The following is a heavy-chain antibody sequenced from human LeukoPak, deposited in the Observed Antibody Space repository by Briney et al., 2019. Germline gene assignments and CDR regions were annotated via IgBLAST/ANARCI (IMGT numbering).Heavy chain of an antibody. Sequence: GGSLRLSCAASGFTFSSYAMSWVRQAPGKGLEWVSAISGSGGGTYYADSVKGRFTISRDNSKNTLFLQMNSLRAEDTAVYYCAKDESVAGTFFDAFDIWGQGTMVTVSS. D-gene: IGHD6-19*01. CDR3: AKDESVAGTFFDAFDI. V-gene: IGHV3-23*01. CDR2: ISGSGGGT. CDR1: GFTFSSYA. J-gene: IGHJ3*02.